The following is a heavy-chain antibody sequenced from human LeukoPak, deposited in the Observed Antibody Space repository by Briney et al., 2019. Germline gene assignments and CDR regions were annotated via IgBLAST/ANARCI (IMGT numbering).Heavy chain of an antibody. D-gene: IGHD3-3*01. CDR3: ARDVSASGTIFGVVYGGTFDY. CDR1: GYTFTGYY. J-gene: IGHJ4*02. V-gene: IGHV1-2*02. Sequence: ASVKVSCKASGYTFTGYYMHWVRQAPGQGLEWMGWINPNSGGTNYAQKFQGRVTMTRDTSISTAYMELSRLRSDDTAVYYCARDVSASGTIFGVVYGGTFDYWGQGTLVTVSS. CDR2: INPNSGGT.